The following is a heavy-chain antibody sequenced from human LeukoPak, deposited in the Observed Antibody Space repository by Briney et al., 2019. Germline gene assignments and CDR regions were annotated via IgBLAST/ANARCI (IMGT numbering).Heavy chain of an antibody. J-gene: IGHJ5*02. D-gene: IGHD6-19*01. CDR3: ARRTYSSGWYYWFDP. CDR1: GYSISSGYY. Sequence: SETLSLTCTVSGYSISSGYYWGWIRQPPGKGLEWIGSIYHSGSTYYNPSLTSRVTISVDTSKNQFSLKLSSVTAADTAVYYCARRTYSSGWYYWFDPWGQGTLVTVSS. CDR2: IYHSGST. V-gene: IGHV4-38-2*02.